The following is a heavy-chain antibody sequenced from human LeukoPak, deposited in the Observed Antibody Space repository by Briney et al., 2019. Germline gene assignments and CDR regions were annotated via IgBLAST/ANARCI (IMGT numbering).Heavy chain of an antibody. CDR2: MNPNSGNT. J-gene: IGHJ5*02. V-gene: IGHV1-8*03. Sequence: GASVKVSCKASGYTFTSYDINWVRQATGQGLEWMGWMNPNSGNTGYAQKFQGRVTITRNTSISTAYMELSSLRSEDTAVYYCARVAVYENWFDPWGQGTLVTVSS. D-gene: IGHD1-14*01. CDR3: ARVAVYENWFDP. CDR1: GYTFTSYD.